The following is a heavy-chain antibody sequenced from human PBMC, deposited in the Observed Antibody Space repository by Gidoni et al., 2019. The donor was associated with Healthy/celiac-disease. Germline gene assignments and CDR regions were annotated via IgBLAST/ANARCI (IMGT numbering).Heavy chain of an antibody. J-gene: IGHJ3*02. D-gene: IGHD2-21*02. V-gene: IGHV1-69*08. Sequence: QVQLVQSGAEVKKPGSSVKVSCKASGGTFSSYTISWMRQAPGQGLEWMGRIIPILGIANYAKKFQGRVTITADKSTSTAYMELSSLRSEDTAVYYCARDSPFPSTDDAFDIWGQGTMVTVSS. CDR3: ARDSPFPSTDDAFDI. CDR2: IIPILGIA. CDR1: GGTFSSYT.